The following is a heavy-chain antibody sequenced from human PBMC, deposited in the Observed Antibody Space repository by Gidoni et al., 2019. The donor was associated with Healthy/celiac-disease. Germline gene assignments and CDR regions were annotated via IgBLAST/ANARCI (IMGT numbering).Heavy chain of an antibody. D-gene: IGHD3-22*01. Sequence: QVQLVQSGAEVTKPGASVKVSCKASGYTFTSYAMHWVRQAPGQRLEWMGWINAGNGNTKYSQKFQGRVTITRDTSASTAYMELSSLRSEDTAVYYCARDTRDSSGYYYYYFDYWGQGTLVTVSS. CDR3: ARDTRDSSGYYYYYFDY. V-gene: IGHV1-3*01. CDR1: GYTFTSYA. CDR2: INAGNGNT. J-gene: IGHJ4*02.